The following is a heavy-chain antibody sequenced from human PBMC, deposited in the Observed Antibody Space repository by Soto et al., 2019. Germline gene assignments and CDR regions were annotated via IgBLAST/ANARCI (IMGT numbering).Heavy chain of an antibody. D-gene: IGHD3-3*01. CDR3: AIFDRRFDY. V-gene: IGHV4-39*01. J-gene: IGHJ4*02. Sequence: SETLSLTCTVSGVSISSSGHYWGWIRQPPGKGLEWIGNIYYSGSTYYNPSLKSRVTIWVDTSKNQFSLMVSSVTAADTAVYYCAIFDRRFDYWGQGTLVTVSS. CDR2: IYYSGST. CDR1: GVSISSSGHY.